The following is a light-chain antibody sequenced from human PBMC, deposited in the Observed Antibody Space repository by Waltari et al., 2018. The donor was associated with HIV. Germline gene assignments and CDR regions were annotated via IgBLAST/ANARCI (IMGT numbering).Light chain of an antibody. CDR3: AXWDXXLXXXV. CDR2: XXX. J-gene: IGLJ2*01. Sequence: QSVLTQPPSASGTPGQRXTISCSGSSSNIGNNYVYWYHQLPGTAPQLXLXXXXXXPSXVPXXFXXXXXXTXXXLAISXLRXEDXADYYCAXWDXXLXXXVXGGGTKLTVL. CDR1: SSNIGNNY. V-gene: IGLV1-47*01.